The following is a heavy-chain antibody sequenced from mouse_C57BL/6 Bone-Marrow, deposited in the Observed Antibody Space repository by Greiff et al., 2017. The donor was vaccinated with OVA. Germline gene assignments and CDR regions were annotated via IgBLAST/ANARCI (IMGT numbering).Heavy chain of an antibody. V-gene: IGHV1-81*01. CDR3: ASAYAGYYWYFDV. CDR1: GYTFTSYG. D-gene: IGHD2-3*01. CDR2: IYPRSGNT. J-gene: IGHJ1*03. Sequence: QVQLQQSGAELARPGASVKLSCTASGYTFTSYGISWVKQRTGQGLEWIGEIYPRSGNTYYNEKFKGKATLTADKSSSTAYMELRSLTSEDSAVYFCASAYAGYYWYFDVWGTGTTVTVSS.